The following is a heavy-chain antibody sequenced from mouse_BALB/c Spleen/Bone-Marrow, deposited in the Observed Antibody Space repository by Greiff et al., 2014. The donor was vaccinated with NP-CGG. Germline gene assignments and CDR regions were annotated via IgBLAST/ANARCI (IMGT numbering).Heavy chain of an antibody. Sequence: EVKLVESGPELVKPGASVKMSCKASGYTFTSNIINWVKQKPGQGLEWIGYINPYNDVTKYNEKLKGKATLTSDMSSNTAYMELSSLTSEDSAVYYCAKAAYYDYDGRAMDCWGQGTSVIVSS. CDR1: GYTFTSNI. CDR2: INPYNDVT. CDR3: AKAAYYDYDGRAMDC. J-gene: IGHJ4*01. V-gene: IGHV1-14*01. D-gene: IGHD2-4*01.